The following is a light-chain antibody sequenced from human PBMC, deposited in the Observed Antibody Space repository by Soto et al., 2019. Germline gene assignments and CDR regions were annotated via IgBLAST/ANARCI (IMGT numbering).Light chain of an antibody. Sequence: QSALTQPASVSGSPGQSITISCTGTSSDVGGYNYVSWYQQHPGKAPKLMIYEVSNRPSGVSNRFSGSKSGNTASLTISGGQDEDEADYYCSSYTRSSTRVFGTGTKLTVL. CDR3: SSYTRSSTRV. V-gene: IGLV2-14*01. CDR1: SSDVGGYNY. J-gene: IGLJ1*01. CDR2: EVS.